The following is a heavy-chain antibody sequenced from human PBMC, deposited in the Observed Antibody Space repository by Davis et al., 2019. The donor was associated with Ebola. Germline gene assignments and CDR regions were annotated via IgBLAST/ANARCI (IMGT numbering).Heavy chain of an antibody. V-gene: IGHV1-18*04. CDR2: ISAYNGNT. Sequence: ASVKVSCKASGYTFTSYGISWVRQAPGQGLEWMGWISAYNGNTNYAQKLQGRVTMTTDTSTSTAYMELSSLRSEDTAVYYCARVPGYCSGGSCFLKSWFDPWGQGTLVTVSS. J-gene: IGHJ5*02. CDR1: GYTFTSYG. D-gene: IGHD2-15*01. CDR3: ARVPGYCSGGSCFLKSWFDP.